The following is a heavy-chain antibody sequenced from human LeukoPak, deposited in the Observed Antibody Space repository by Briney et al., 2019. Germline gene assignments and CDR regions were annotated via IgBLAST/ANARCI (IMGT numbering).Heavy chain of an antibody. CDR3: ANLKYGKNSRTLYDFWSGYYGAFDI. D-gene: IGHD3-3*01. Sequence: QSGGSLRLSCAASGFTFSSYAMSWVRQAPGKGLEWVSAISGSGGSTYYADSVKGRFTISRDNSKNTLYLQMNSLRAEDTAVYYCANLKYGKNSRTLYDFWSGYYGAFDIWGQGTMVTVSS. V-gene: IGHV3-23*01. J-gene: IGHJ3*02. CDR2: ISGSGGST. CDR1: GFTFSSYA.